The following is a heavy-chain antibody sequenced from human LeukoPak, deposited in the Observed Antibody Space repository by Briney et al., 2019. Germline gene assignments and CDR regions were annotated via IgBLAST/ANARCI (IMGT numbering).Heavy chain of an antibody. CDR2: IYYSGST. CDR1: GGSISSYY. J-gene: IGHJ4*02. V-gene: IGHV4-59*01. Sequence: SETLPLTCTVSGGSISSYYWSWIRQPPGKGLEWIGYIYYSGSTNYNPSLKSRVTISVDTSKNQFSLKLSSVTAADTAVYYCARKRDGYNFDYWGQGTLVTVSS. CDR3: ARKRDGYNFDY. D-gene: IGHD5-24*01.